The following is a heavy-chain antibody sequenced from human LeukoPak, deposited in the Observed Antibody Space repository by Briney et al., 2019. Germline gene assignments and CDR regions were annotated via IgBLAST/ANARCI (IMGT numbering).Heavy chain of an antibody. V-gene: IGHV5-51*01. Sequence: GESLKISCKASGYSFTTYYIGWVRQMSGKGLEWMGIIYPGDPDTRYSPSFQGQVTISADKSISTAYLQWSSLKASDTAIYYCARSRTYSTSSFYFDSWGQGTLVTVSS. CDR1: GYSFTTYY. J-gene: IGHJ4*02. D-gene: IGHD6-6*01. CDR3: ARSRTYSTSSFYFDS. CDR2: IYPGDPDT.